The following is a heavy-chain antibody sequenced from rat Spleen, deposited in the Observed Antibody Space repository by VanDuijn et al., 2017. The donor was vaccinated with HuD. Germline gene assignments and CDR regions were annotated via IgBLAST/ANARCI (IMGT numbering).Heavy chain of an antibody. CDR2: ISSGGGNT. J-gene: IGHJ2*01. V-gene: IGHV5S23*01. CDR1: GFTFSKYG. Sequence: EVQLVESGGGLVQPGRSLKLSCAASGFTFSKYGMNWVRQAPTKGLEWVASISSGGGNTYYRDSVKGRFTISRDNAKSTLYLQMDSLRSEDTATYYCTTEITTVADYWGQGVMVTVSS. D-gene: IGHD1-1*01. CDR3: TTEITTVADY.